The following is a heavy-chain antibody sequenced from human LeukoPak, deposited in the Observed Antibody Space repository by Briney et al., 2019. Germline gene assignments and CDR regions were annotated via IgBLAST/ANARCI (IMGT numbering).Heavy chain of an antibody. Sequence: ASVKVSCKASGGTFSSYAISWVRQAPGQGLEWMGRIIPILGIANCAQKFQGRVTITADKSTSTAYMELSSLRSEDTAVYYCARDKRTSYYYYYGMDVWGQGTTVTVSS. J-gene: IGHJ6*02. CDR2: IIPILGIA. CDR1: GGTFSSYA. CDR3: ARDKRTSYYYYYGMDV. V-gene: IGHV1-69*04. D-gene: IGHD1-1*01.